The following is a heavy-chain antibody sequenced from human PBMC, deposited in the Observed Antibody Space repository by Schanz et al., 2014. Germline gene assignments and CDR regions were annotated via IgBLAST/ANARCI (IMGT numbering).Heavy chain of an antibody. CDR3: ARDGDFDY. CDR2: INWNGGDT. V-gene: IGHV3-20*04. Sequence: EVQLVESGGGVVRPGGSLRLSCAASGFGFDDYGMSWVRQVPGKGLEWVSGINWNGGDTSYADSVKGRFIISRDNAKNSLYLQMNSLRAEDTALYYCARDGDFDYWGQGTLVTVSS. CDR1: GFGFDDYG. J-gene: IGHJ4*02.